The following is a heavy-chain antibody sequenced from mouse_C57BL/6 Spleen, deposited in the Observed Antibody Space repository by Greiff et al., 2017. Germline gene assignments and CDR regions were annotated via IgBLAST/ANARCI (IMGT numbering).Heavy chain of an antibody. D-gene: IGHD6-1*01. J-gene: IGHJ2*01. V-gene: IGHV14-4*01. Sequence: EVKLMESGAELVRPGASVKLSCTASGFNIKDDYMHWVKQRPEQGLEWIGWIDPENGDTEYASKFQGKATITADTSSNTAYLQLSSLTSEDTAVYYCTTGRYYLDYWGQGTTLTVSS. CDR2: IDPENGDT. CDR1: GFNIKDDY. CDR3: TTGRYYLDY.